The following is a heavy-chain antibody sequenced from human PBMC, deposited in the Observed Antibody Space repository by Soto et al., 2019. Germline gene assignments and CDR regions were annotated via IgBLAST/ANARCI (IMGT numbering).Heavy chain of an antibody. CDR1: GDSVSSNSAA. CDR3: ARDLIAAAGRGSVYYYGMDV. Sequence: SQTLSLTCAISGDSVSSNSAAWNWIRQSPSRGLEWLGRTYYRSKWYNDYAVSVKSRITINPDTSKNQFSLQLNSVTPEDTAMYYCARDLIAAAGRGSVYYYGMDVWGQGTTVTVSS. CDR2: TYYRSKWYN. V-gene: IGHV6-1*01. J-gene: IGHJ6*02. D-gene: IGHD6-13*01.